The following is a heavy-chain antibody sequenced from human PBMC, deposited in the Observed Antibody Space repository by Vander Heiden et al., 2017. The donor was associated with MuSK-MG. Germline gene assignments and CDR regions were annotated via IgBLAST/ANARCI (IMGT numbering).Heavy chain of an antibody. CDR1: GFTFRSYA. CDR3: ARDKSSGWPYYYYYGMDV. CDR2: ISYDGSNK. D-gene: IGHD6-19*01. J-gene: IGHJ6*02. V-gene: IGHV3-30*04. Sequence: QVQLVESGGGVVQPGRSLRLSCAASGFTFRSYAMHWVRQAPGKGLEWVAVISYDGSNKYYADSVKGRFTISRDNSKNTLYLQMNSLRAEDTAVYYCARDKSSGWPYYYYYGMDVWGQGTTVTVSS.